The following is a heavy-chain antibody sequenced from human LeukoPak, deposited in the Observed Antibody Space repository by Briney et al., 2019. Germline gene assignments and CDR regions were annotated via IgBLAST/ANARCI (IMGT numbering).Heavy chain of an antibody. CDR1: GGSFSGYY. D-gene: IGHD4-11*01. J-gene: IGHJ4*02. CDR3: ARGHPVTALDY. V-gene: IGHV4-34*01. Sequence: PSETLSLTCAVYGGSFSGYYWSWIRQPPGKGLEWIGETNHSGSTNYNPSLKSRVTISVDTSKNQFSLKLSSVTAADTAVYYCARGHPVTALDYWGQGTLVTVSS. CDR2: TNHSGST.